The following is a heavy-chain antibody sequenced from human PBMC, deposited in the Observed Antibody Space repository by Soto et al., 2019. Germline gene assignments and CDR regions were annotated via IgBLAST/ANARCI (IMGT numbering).Heavy chain of an antibody. CDR2: IDPSDSYT. V-gene: IGHV5-10-1*01. D-gene: IGHD5-12*01. J-gene: IGHJ6*02. Sequence: EVQLVQSGAEVKKPGESLRISCKGSGYSFTSYWISWVRQMPGKGLEWMGRIDPSDSYTNYSPSFQGHVTISADKSMSTAYLQGSSLKASYTAMYSCPRVAMATRRGYYGMDVWGRGTTVTVS. CDR3: PRVAMATRRGYYGMDV. CDR1: GYSFTSYW.